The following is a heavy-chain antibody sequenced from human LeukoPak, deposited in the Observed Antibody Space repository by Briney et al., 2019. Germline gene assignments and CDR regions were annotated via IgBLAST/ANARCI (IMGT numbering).Heavy chain of an antibody. CDR2: IYSGGSA. D-gene: IGHD4-17*01. CDR3: ARNKWGDYTGSDY. J-gene: IGHJ4*02. Sequence: GGSLRLSCAASGFTVSSNYMSWVRRAPGKGLEWVSVIYSGGSAYYADPVKGRFTISRDNSKNTLYLQMNSLRAEDTAVYYCARNKWGDYTGSDYWGQGTLVTVSS. V-gene: IGHV3-53*01. CDR1: GFTVSSNY.